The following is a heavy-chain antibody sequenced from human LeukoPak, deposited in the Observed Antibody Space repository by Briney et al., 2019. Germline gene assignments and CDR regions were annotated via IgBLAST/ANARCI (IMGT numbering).Heavy chain of an antibody. V-gene: IGHV1-2*02. CDR2: INPNSGGT. D-gene: IGHD2-2*01. CDR3: ASQMVGYCSSTSCYAGYNYFDY. J-gene: IGHJ4*02. CDR1: GYTFTGYY. Sequence: GASVKVSCKASGYTFTGYYMHWVRQAPGQGLEWMGWINPNSGGTNYAQKFQGRVTMTRHTSISTAYMELSRLRSDDTAVYYCASQMVGYCSSTSCYAGYNYFDYWGQGTLVTVSS.